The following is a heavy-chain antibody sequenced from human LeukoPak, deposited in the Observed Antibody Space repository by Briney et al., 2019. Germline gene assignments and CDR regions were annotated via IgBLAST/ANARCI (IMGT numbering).Heavy chain of an antibody. V-gene: IGHV3-23*01. J-gene: IGHJ5*02. CDR1: GFTFSSYA. CDR3: AKGAAMVRGPSSWFDP. D-gene: IGHD3-10*01. Sequence: GGSLRLSCAASGFTFSSYAMSWVRQAPGKGLEWVSAISGSGGSTYYADSVKGRFTISRDNSKNTLYLQMNSLRAEDTAVYYCAKGAAMVRGPSSWFDPWGQGTLVTVSS. CDR2: ISGSGGST.